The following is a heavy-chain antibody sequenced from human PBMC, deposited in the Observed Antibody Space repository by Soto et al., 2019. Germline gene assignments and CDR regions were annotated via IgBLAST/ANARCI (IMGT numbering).Heavy chain of an antibody. CDR2: ISYDGSNK. J-gene: IGHJ5*02. Sequence: VGSLRLSCAASGFTFSSYGMHWVRQAPGKGLEWVAVISYDGSNKYYADSVKGRFTISRDNSKNTLYLQMNSLRAEDTAVYYCAKAWNNRGFGSPCWFDPWGPGTLVTVSS. CDR1: GFTFSSYG. D-gene: IGHD1-1*01. V-gene: IGHV3-30*18. CDR3: AKAWNNRGFGSPCWFDP.